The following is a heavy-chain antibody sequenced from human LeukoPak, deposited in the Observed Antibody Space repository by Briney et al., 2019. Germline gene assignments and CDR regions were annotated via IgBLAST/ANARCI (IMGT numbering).Heavy chain of an antibody. CDR1: GGTFSSYA. Sequence: SVKVSCKASGGTFSSYAISWVRQAPAQGLEWMGGIIPIFGTANYAQKFQGRVTITTDEATSTAYMELSRLRSEDTAVYYCASAGSNLAPNYYDSSGYPYYYYYMDVWGKGTTVTVSS. J-gene: IGHJ6*03. CDR3: ASAGSNLAPNYYDSSGYPYYYYYMDV. CDR2: IIPIFGTA. V-gene: IGHV1-69*05. D-gene: IGHD3-22*01.